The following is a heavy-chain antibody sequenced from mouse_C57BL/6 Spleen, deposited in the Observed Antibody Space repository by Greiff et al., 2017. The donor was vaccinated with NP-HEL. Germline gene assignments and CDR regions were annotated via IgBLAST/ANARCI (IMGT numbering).Heavy chain of an antibody. Sequence: VQLQQPGAELVKPGASVKLSCKASGYTFTSYWMHWVKQRPGQGLEWIGMIHPNSGSTNYNEKFKSKATLTVDKSSSTAYMQLSSLTSEDSAVYYCARPYYSNLWYFDVWGTGTTVTVSS. J-gene: IGHJ1*03. CDR3: ARPYYSNLWYFDV. D-gene: IGHD2-5*01. CDR1: GYTFTSYW. V-gene: IGHV1-64*01. CDR2: IHPNSGST.